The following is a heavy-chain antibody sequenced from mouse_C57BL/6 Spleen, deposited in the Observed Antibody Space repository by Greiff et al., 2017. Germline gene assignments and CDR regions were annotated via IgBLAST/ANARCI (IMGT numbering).Heavy chain of an antibody. CDR3: ARDPRPYSTSYYFDY. CDR1: GFTFSSYA. J-gene: IGHJ2*01. Sequence: DVHLVESGGGLVKPGGSLKLSCAASGFTFSSYAMSWVRQTPEKRLEWVATISDGGSYTYYPDNVKGRFTISRDNAKNNLYLQMSHLKSEDTAMYYCARDPRPYSTSYYFDYWGQGTTLTVSS. D-gene: IGHD2-5*01. V-gene: IGHV5-4*01. CDR2: ISDGGSYT.